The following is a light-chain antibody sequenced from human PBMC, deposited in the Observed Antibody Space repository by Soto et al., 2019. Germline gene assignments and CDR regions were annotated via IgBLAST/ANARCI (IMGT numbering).Light chain of an antibody. V-gene: IGKV3-20*01. CDR1: QSVSISY. CDR2: GAS. J-gene: IGKJ5*01. CDR3: QQYCSSPPIT. Sequence: EIVLTQSPGTLSLSPGERATLSCRASQSVSISYLASYQQKPGQAPRLLIYGASSRATGIPDRFSGSGSGTDFTLTISRLETEDFAVYYCQQYCSSPPITFGRGTRLEIK.